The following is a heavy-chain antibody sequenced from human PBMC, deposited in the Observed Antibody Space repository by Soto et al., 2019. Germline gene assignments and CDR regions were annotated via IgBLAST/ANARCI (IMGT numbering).Heavy chain of an antibody. CDR2: IYWDGFK. Sequence: QITLKESGPTLVKPTQTLTLTCTFSGFSLSTRGVGVGWIRQPPGKALEWLALIYWDGFKHYSPSLESRLTIREDTAKNQVALTITNMDPVDTATYSCAHKGGGDRILDYWGQGTLVTVSS. V-gene: IGHV2-5*02. CDR1: GFSLSTRGVG. J-gene: IGHJ4*02. D-gene: IGHD3-16*01. CDR3: AHKGGGDRILDY.